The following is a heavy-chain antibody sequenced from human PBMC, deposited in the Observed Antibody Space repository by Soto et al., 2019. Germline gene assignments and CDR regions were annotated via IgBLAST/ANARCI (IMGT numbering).Heavy chain of an antibody. Sequence: GSSVKVSCKASGGTFSSYAISWVRQAPGQGLEWMGGIIPIFGTANYAQKFQGRVTITADESTSTAYMELSSLRSEDTAVYYCARDPKVVARPYGTDVWGQGTTVTVSS. CDR3: ARDPKVVARPYGTDV. V-gene: IGHV1-69*13. CDR2: IIPIFGTA. D-gene: IGHD6-6*01. J-gene: IGHJ6*02. CDR1: GGTFSSYA.